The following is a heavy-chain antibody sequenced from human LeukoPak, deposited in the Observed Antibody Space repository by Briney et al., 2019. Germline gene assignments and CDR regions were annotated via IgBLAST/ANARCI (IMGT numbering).Heavy chain of an antibody. CDR3: ARGIAVAIDY. J-gene: IGHJ4*02. D-gene: IGHD6-19*01. CDR2: ISYDGSNK. Sequence: PGGSLRLSCAASGFTFSSYAMHCVRQAPGKGLEWVAVISYDGSNKYYADSVKGRFTISRDNSKNTLYLQMNSLRAEDTAVYYCARGIAVAIDYWGQGTLVTVSS. V-gene: IGHV3-30-3*01. CDR1: GFTFSSYA.